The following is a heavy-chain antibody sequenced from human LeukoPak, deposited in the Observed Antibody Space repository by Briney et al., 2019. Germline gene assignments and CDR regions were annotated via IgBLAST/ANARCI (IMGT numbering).Heavy chain of an antibody. J-gene: IGHJ4*02. D-gene: IGHD2-2*01. Sequence: SETLSLTCTVSGGSISSGDYYWSWIRQPPGKGLEWIGYIYYSGSTYYNPSLKSRVTISVDTSKNQFSLKLSSATAADTAVYYCAREPIVEVPPDYWGQGTLVTVSS. V-gene: IGHV4-30-4*01. CDR2: IYYSGST. CDR3: AREPIVEVPPDY. CDR1: GGSISSGDYY.